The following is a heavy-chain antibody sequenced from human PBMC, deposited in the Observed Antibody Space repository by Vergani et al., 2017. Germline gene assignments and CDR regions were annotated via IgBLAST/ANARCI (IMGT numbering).Heavy chain of an antibody. D-gene: IGHD2-2*01. CDR2: IYYSGST. V-gene: IGHV4-31*03. CDR3: ARXPICSSTSCYPFDY. Sequence: QVQLQESGPGLVKPSQTLTLTCTVSGGSISSGGYYWSWIRQHPGKGLEWIGYIYYSGSTYYNPSLKSRVTISVDTSKNQFSLKLSSVTAADTAVYYCARXPICSSTSCYPFDYWGQGTLVTVSS. CDR1: GGSISSGGYY. J-gene: IGHJ4*02.